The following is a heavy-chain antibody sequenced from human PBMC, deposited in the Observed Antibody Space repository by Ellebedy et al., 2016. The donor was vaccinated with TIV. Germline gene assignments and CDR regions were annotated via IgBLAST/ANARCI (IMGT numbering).Heavy chain of an antibody. CDR1: GFPFTNYG. J-gene: IGHJ4*01. V-gene: IGHV3-30*03. Sequence: PGGSLRLSCTASGFPFTNYGMHWVRQTPGQGLEWVATISYDGIHISYPDSVKGRFTISRDNSKNTVYLQMDSLRTEDTAMYYCARDATLGGGSKGYLDSWGQGTLVTVSS. D-gene: IGHD5-24*01. CDR3: ARDATLGGGSKGYLDS. CDR2: ISYDGIHI.